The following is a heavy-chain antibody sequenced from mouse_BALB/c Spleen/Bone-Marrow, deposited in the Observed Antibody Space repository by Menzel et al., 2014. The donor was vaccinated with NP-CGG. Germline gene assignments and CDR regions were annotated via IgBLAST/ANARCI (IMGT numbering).Heavy chain of an antibody. J-gene: IGHJ4*01. Sequence: VKLMESGAELVRPGVSVKISCKGSGYTFTDYAMHWVEQSHAKSLEWIGVISTYYGDASYNQKFKGKATMTVDKSSSTAYMELARLTSEDSAIYFCARSGKVRNAMDYWGQGTSVTVSS. V-gene: IGHV1S137*01. D-gene: IGHD2-14*01. CDR1: GYTFTDYA. CDR3: ARSGKVRNAMDY. CDR2: ISTYYGDA.